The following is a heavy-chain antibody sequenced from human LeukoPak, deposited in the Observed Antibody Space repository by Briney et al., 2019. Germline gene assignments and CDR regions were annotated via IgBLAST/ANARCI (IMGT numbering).Heavy chain of an antibody. CDR1: GFTVSSNY. J-gene: IGHJ4*02. CDR3: TKLKGWYGEGFFDY. Sequence: GGSLRLSCAASGFTVSSNYMSWVRQPAGKGLEWVSVLYSGGATFYADSVEGRFTISRDTSKNTLYLQMNDLRADDTAVYYCTKLKGWYGEGFFDYWGQGTLATVSS. D-gene: IGHD6-19*01. CDR2: LYSGGAT. V-gene: IGHV3-53*01.